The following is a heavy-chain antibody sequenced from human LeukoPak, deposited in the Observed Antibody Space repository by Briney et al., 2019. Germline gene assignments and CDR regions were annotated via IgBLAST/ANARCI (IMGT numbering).Heavy chain of an antibody. CDR3: AKGNDILTGSPFDY. D-gene: IGHD3-9*01. V-gene: IGHV3-23*01. J-gene: IGHJ4*02. Sequence: GGSLRLSCTASGFTFSSYAMSWVRQAPGKGLEWVSAISGSGGSTYYADSVKGRFTISRDNSKNTLYLQMNSLRAEDTAVYYCAKGNDILTGSPFDYWGQGTLVTVSS. CDR2: ISGSGGST. CDR1: GFTFSSYA.